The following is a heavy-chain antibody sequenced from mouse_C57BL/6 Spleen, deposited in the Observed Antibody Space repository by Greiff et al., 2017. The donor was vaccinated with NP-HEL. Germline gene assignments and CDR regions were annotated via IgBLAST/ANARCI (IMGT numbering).Heavy chain of an antibody. CDR3: ARSRAAPYFDV. CDR1: GYTFTDYN. CDR2: INPNNGGT. V-gene: IGHV1-22*01. Sequence: EVQLQESGPELVKPGASVKMSCKASGYTFTDYNMHWVKQSHGKSLEWIGYINPNNGGTSYNQKFKGKATLTVNKSSSTAYMELRSLTSEDSAVYYCARSRAAPYFDVWGTGTTVTVSS. J-gene: IGHJ1*03. D-gene: IGHD3-3*01.